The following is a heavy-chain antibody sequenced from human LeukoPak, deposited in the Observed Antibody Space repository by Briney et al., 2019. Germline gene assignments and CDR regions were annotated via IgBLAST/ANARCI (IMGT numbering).Heavy chain of an antibody. CDR1: GGSFSGYY. J-gene: IGHJ4*02. CDR2: INHSGST. V-gene: IGHV4-34*01. Sequence: TETLSLTCAVYGGSFSGYYWSWIHQPPGKGLEWIGEINHSGSTNYNPSLKSRVTISVDRSKNQFSLKLSSVTAADTAVYYCARDKSLDYWGQGTLVTVSS. CDR3: ARDKSLDY.